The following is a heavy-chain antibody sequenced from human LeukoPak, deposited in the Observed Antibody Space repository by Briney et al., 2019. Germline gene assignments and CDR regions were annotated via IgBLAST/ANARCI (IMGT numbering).Heavy chain of an antibody. Sequence: PGGSLRLSCAASGFTFSSYAMHWVRQAPGKGLEYVSAISSNGGSTYYANSVKGRFTIPRDNSKNTLYLQMGSLRAEDMAVYYCARMGTTGTTADYWGQGTLVTVSS. V-gene: IGHV3-64*01. J-gene: IGHJ4*02. D-gene: IGHD1-1*01. CDR2: ISSNGGST. CDR1: GFTFSSYA. CDR3: ARMGTTGTTADY.